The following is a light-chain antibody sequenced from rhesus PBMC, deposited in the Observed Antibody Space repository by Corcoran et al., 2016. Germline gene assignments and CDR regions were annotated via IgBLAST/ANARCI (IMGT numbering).Light chain of an antibody. CDR2: EAS. V-gene: IGKV1-25*01. CDR1: QGITND. J-gene: IGKJ2*01. CDR3: QHYYSTPYS. Sequence: DIQMTQSPSSLSASVGDRVTITCRASQGITNDLAWYQQKPGETPKLLIYEASSLQSGIPSRFSGSGSGTDFTLTISSLQPDDFATYYCQHYYSTPYSFGQGTKVEIK.